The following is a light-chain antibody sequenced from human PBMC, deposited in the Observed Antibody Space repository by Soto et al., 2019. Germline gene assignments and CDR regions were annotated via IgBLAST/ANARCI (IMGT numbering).Light chain of an antibody. J-gene: IGLJ3*02. V-gene: IGLV2-23*02. Sequence: QSALTQPASVSGSPEQWITISCTGSSSDVGSYDRVSWYQQYPGKAPTLMIYEVNKRPSGISNRFPGSKSGHKASLTISGLQAEDGAHYYCSSSLSGPTWVFGGGTKLTVL. CDR1: SSDVGSYDR. CDR3: SSSLSGPTWV. CDR2: EVN.